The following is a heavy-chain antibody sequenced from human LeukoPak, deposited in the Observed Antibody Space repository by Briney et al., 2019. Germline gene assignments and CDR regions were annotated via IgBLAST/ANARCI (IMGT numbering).Heavy chain of an antibody. CDR3: ARESFLVGATAGFDY. D-gene: IGHD1-26*01. CDR2: ISYDGSNK. Sequence: GGSLRLSCAASGFTFSSYAMSWVRQAPGKGLEWVAVISYDGSNKYYADSVKGRFTISRDNSKNTLYLQMNSLRAEDTAVYYCARESFLVGATAGFDYWGQGTLVTVSS. J-gene: IGHJ4*02. CDR1: GFTFSSYA. V-gene: IGHV3-30-3*01.